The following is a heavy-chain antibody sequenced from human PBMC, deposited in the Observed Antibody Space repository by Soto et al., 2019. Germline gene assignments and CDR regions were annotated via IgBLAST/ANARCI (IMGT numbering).Heavy chain of an antibody. Sequence: QVQLHQWGAGLLKPSEILSLTCAVYNGSFMGYYWTWVRQPPGKGLEWIGEINHVGSPNYNPSLQSRVVISTDTSKQQFSLRLNSLTAADTAVYYCASLSGGRFLDKGDYWGQGIQVTVSS. CDR1: NGSFMGYY. CDR2: INHVGSP. D-gene: IGHD3-3*01. CDR3: ASLSGGRFLDKGDY. J-gene: IGHJ4*02. V-gene: IGHV4-34*01.